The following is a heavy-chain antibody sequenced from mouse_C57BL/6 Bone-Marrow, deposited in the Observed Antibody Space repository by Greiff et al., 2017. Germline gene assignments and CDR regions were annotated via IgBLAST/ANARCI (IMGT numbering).Heavy chain of an antibody. J-gene: IGHJ2*01. V-gene: IGHV1-59*01. CDR1: GYTFTSYW. Sequence: QVQLKQSGAELVRPGTSVKLSCKASGYTFTSYWMHWVKQRPGQGLEWIGVIDPSDSYTNYNQKFKGKATLTVDTSSSTAYMQLSSLTSEDSAVYYCARGADYWGQGTTLTVSS. CDR2: IDPSDSYT. CDR3: ARGADY.